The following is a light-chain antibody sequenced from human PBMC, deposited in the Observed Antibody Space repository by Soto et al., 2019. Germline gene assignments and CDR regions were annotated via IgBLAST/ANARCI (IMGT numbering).Light chain of an antibody. CDR3: QQYYSTPRT. Sequence: DIVMTQSPDSLAVSLGERATINCKSSQSVLYSSNNKNYLAWYQQKPGQPPKLLIYWASTRESGVPDRFSGSGSGPDFTLTISSLQAEDVSVYYCQQYYSTPRTFGQGTKGEIK. J-gene: IGKJ1*01. V-gene: IGKV4-1*01. CDR2: WAS. CDR1: QSVLYSSNNKNY.